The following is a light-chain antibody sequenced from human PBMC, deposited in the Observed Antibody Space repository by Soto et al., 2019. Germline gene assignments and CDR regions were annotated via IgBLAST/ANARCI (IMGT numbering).Light chain of an antibody. CDR2: EVS. J-gene: IGLJ1*01. Sequence: QSALTQPASVSGSPGRSVTISCTGTSTNVGTYKAVSWYQQHPGKAPKLIIYEVSQRPSGVSNHFSGSKSGNTASLTISGLQAEDEADYYCCSYASSSTYVFGTGTKVTV. V-gene: IGLV2-23*02. CDR1: STNVGTYKA. CDR3: CSYASSSTYV.